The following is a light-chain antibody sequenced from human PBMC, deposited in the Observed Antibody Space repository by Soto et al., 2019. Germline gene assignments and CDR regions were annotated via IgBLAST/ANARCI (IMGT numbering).Light chain of an antibody. CDR3: QQYNNWPPIT. J-gene: IGKJ5*01. Sequence: EIVMTQSPVALSVSPGARATLSGRASQSVSSNLAWYQQKPGQAPRLLIYGASTRATGIPARFSGSGSGTEFTLTISSLQSEDLAVYYCQQYNNWPPITFGQGTRLEI. V-gene: IGKV3-15*01. CDR1: QSVSSN. CDR2: GAS.